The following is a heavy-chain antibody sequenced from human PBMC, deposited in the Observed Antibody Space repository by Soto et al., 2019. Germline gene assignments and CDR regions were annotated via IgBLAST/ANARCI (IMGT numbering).Heavy chain of an antibody. CDR2: IWYDGSNK. J-gene: IGHJ5*02. CDR1: GFTFSSYG. Sequence: QVQLVESGGGVVQPGRSLRLSCAASGFTFSSYGMHWVRQAPGKGLEWVAVIWYDGSNKYYADSVKGRFTISRDNSKNTLYLQMNSLRAEDTAVYYCARDRDYGGKGNWFDPWGQGTLVTVSS. V-gene: IGHV3-33*01. CDR3: ARDRDYGGKGNWFDP. D-gene: IGHD4-17*01.